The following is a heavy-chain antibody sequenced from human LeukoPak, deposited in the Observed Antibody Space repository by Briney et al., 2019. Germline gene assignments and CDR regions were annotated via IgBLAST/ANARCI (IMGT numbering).Heavy chain of an antibody. D-gene: IGHD5-24*01. Sequence: PGGSLRLSCAASGFTFSGSAMHWVRQASGKGLEWVGRIRSKANSYATAYAASVKGRFTISRDDSKNTAYLQMNSLKTEDTAVYYCTRVRDGYSYLCAFDIWGQGTMVTVSS. V-gene: IGHV3-73*01. J-gene: IGHJ3*02. CDR3: TRVRDGYSYLCAFDI. CDR2: IRSKANSYAT. CDR1: GFTFSGSA.